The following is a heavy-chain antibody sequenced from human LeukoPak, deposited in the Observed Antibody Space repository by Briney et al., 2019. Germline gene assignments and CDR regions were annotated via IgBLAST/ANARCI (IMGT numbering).Heavy chain of an antibody. CDR3: AREITSSGWYYFDY. V-gene: IGHV4-59*01. CDR1: DGSISSYY. Sequence: SETLSLTCTVSDGSISSYYWSWIRQPPGKGLEWIGYIYYSGSTNYNPSLKSRVTISVDTSKNQFSLKLSSVTAADTAVYYCAREITSSGWYYFDYWGQGTLVTVSS. J-gene: IGHJ4*02. D-gene: IGHD6-19*01. CDR2: IYYSGST.